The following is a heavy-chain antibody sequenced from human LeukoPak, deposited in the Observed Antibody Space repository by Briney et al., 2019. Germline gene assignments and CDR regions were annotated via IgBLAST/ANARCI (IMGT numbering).Heavy chain of an antibody. J-gene: IGHJ5*02. Sequence: SETLSLTCTVSGGSISSSSYYWGWIRQPPGKGLEWIGSIYYSGSTNYNPSLKSRVTISVDTSKNQFSLKLSSVTAADTAVYYCARSGRHGMVRNSSSSSPDWFDPWGQGTLVTVSS. D-gene: IGHD6-6*01. CDR3: ARSGRHGMVRNSSSSSPDWFDP. CDR1: GGSISSSSYY. V-gene: IGHV4-39*07. CDR2: IYYSGST.